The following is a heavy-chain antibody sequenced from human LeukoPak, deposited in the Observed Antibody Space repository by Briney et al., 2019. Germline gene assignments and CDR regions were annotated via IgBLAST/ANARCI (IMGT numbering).Heavy chain of an antibody. CDR2: ISSSGSTI. Sequence: GGSLRLSCAASGFTFSSYEMNWVRQAPGKGLEWVSYISSSGSTIYYADSVKGRFTISRDNAKNSLYLQMNSLRAEDTAVYYCARDCGGSCYALVTDASDIWGQGTMVTVSS. CDR3: ARDCGGSCYALVTDASDI. CDR1: GFTFSSYE. V-gene: IGHV3-48*03. D-gene: IGHD2-15*01. J-gene: IGHJ3*02.